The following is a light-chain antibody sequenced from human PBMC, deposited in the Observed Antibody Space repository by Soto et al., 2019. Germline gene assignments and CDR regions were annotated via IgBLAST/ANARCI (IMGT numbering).Light chain of an antibody. J-gene: IGKJ2*02. CDR3: QQSYSTPRT. CDR2: AAS. V-gene: IGKV1-39*01. Sequence: DIQMTQSPSSLSASVGDRVTITCRASQSISTYLTWYQQKVGKAPKLLIYAASSLQRGVPSRFSGSGSGTDFTLTISSLSPEDCATYYCQQSYSTPRTFGQGTKLEIK. CDR1: QSISTY.